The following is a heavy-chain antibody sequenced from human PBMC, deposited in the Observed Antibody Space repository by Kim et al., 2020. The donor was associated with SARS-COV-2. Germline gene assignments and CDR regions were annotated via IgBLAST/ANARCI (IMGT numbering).Heavy chain of an antibody. CDR3: ATFQLLSRSAPDY. V-gene: IGHV4-61*01. Sequence: SETLSLTCTVSGGSVGSGSYYWSWIRQPPGKGLEWIGYIYYSGSTNYNPSLKSRVTISVDTSKNQFSLKLSSVTAADTAVYYCATFQLLSRSAPDYWGQGTLVTVSS. J-gene: IGHJ4*02. CDR1: GGSVGSGSYY. D-gene: IGHD2-2*01. CDR2: IYYSGST.